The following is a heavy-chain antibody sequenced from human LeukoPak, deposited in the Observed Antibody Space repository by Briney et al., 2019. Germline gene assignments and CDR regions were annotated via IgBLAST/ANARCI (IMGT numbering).Heavy chain of an antibody. Sequence: SVKVSCKASGGTFSSYDISWVRQAPGQGLEWMGRITPILGIANYAQKFQGRVTITADKSTSTAYMELSSLRSEDTAVYYCAREFFDYGDYGAIDYWGQGTLVTVSS. CDR3: AREFFDYGDYGAIDY. J-gene: IGHJ4*02. CDR2: ITPILGIA. V-gene: IGHV1-69*04. CDR1: GGTFSSYD. D-gene: IGHD4-17*01.